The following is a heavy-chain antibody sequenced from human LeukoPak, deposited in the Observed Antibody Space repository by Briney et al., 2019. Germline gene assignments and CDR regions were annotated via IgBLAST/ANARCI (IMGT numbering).Heavy chain of an antibody. CDR2: ISYDGNNK. D-gene: IGHD3-10*01. J-gene: IGHJ4*02. Sequence: PGGSLRLSCAASGFTFSNYGIHWVRQAPGKGLEWVGLISYDGNNKYYADSVKGRFTISRDNSKNTLYLQMNSLRAEDTAVYYCATIEVLWFGELSHFDYWGQGTLVTVSS. CDR3: ATIEVLWFGELSHFDY. CDR1: GFTFSNYG. V-gene: IGHV3-30*03.